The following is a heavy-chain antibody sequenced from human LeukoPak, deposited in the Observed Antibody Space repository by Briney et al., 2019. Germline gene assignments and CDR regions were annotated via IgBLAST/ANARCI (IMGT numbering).Heavy chain of an antibody. Sequence: QAGGSLRLSCAASGFTFSNYGMHWVRQAPGKGLEWVAVISYDGSNKYYADSVKGRFTISRDNAKNSLYLQMNSLRAEDTAVYYCARASERGDYYFDYWGQGTLVTVSS. CDR3: ARASERGDYYFDY. V-gene: IGHV3-30*03. D-gene: IGHD2-21*02. CDR2: ISYDGSNK. J-gene: IGHJ4*02. CDR1: GFTFSNYG.